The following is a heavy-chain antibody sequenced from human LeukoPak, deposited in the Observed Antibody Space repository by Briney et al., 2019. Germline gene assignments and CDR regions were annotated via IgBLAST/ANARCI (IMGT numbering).Heavy chain of an antibody. Sequence: GGSLRLSCAASGFTFSSYWMSWVRQAPGKGLEWVSCIHGSASYNYYADSVKGRFTVSRDSAKNSLYLEMSSLRVEDTAVYYCAIDDNWNPFDYWGQGTLVTVSS. CDR2: IHGSASYN. V-gene: IGHV3-21*04. D-gene: IGHD1-20*01. CDR1: GFTFSSYW. J-gene: IGHJ4*02. CDR3: AIDDNWNPFDY.